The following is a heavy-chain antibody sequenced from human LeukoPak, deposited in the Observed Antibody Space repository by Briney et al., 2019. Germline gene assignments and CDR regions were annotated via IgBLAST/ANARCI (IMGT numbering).Heavy chain of an antibody. V-gene: IGHV4-31*03. CDR2: IYYSGST. Sequence: SETLSLTCTVSGGSISSGGHYWSWIRQHPGKGLEWIGYIYYSGSTYYNPSLKSRVTISVDTSKNQFSLKLSSVTAADTAVYYCARTYGDSGWFDPWGQGTLVTVSS. D-gene: IGHD4-17*01. CDR3: ARTYGDSGWFDP. J-gene: IGHJ5*02. CDR1: GGSISSGGHY.